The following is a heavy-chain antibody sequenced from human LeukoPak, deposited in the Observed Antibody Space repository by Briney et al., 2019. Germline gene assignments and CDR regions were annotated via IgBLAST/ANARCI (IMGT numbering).Heavy chain of an antibody. CDR2: IRGSGGTT. Sequence: GGSLRLSCAASGFTFSNYAMVWVRQAPGKGLEWVSAIRGSGGTTFYADSVKGRFTVPRDNSKNILYLQMNSLRVEDTAVYYCGRDPNGDYIGPFEFRRWGQGTLVTVSS. D-gene: IGHD4-17*01. V-gene: IGHV3-23*01. CDR3: GRDPNGDYIGPFEFRR. CDR1: GFTFSNYA. J-gene: IGHJ1*01.